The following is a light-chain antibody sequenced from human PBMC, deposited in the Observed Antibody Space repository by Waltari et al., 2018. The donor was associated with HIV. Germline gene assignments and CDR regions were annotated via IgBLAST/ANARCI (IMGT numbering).Light chain of an antibody. Sequence: HSALTQPASVSGSPGQSIDISCTGTSSDVGGSNYVYWYQQHPGKAPKLIIYDVTKRPSGVSNRFSGSKSGNTASLTISGLQAEDEADYYCCSYAGSSIPVVFGGGTKLTVL. V-gene: IGLV2-23*02. J-gene: IGLJ3*02. CDR3: CSYAGSSIPVV. CDR1: SSDVGGSNY. CDR2: DVT.